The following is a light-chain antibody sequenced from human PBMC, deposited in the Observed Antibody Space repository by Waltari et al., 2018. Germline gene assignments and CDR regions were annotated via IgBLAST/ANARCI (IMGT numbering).Light chain of an antibody. Sequence: VISMTQSPSFLSASTGDRVTISCRESQDIGSSLAWYQQKPEKAPDLLIFAASTLKSGVPSRFSGSGSGTDFTLTISRMQSEDCATYYCQQYLTFPYTFGQGTKLEI. CDR3: QQYLTFPYT. J-gene: IGKJ2*01. V-gene: IGKV1D-8*01. CDR2: AAS. CDR1: QDIGSS.